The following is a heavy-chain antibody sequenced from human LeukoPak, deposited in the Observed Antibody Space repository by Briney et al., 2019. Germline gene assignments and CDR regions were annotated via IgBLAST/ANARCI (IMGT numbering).Heavy chain of an antibody. Sequence: SVKVSCKASGYTFTGYYMHWVRQAPGQGLEWMGGIIPIFGTANYAQKFQGRVTITADESTSTAYMELSSLRSEDTAVYYCARDSGAVAVPSFDYWGQGTLVTVSS. CDR2: IIPIFGTA. CDR1: GYTFTGYY. CDR3: ARDSGAVAVPSFDY. D-gene: IGHD6-19*01. V-gene: IGHV1-69*13. J-gene: IGHJ4*02.